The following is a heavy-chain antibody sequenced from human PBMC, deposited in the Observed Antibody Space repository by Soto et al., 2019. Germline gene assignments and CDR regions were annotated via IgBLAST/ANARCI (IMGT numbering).Heavy chain of an antibody. CDR3: ARESEDLTSNFDY. V-gene: IGHV3-21*06. CDR2: ISSTTNYI. Sequence: GGSLRLSCAASGFTFTRYSMNWVRQAPGKGLECVSSISSTTNYIYYGDSMKGRFTISRDNAKNSLYLEMNSLRAEDTAVYYCARESEDLTSNFDYWGQGTLVTVSS. CDR1: GFTFTRYS. J-gene: IGHJ4*02.